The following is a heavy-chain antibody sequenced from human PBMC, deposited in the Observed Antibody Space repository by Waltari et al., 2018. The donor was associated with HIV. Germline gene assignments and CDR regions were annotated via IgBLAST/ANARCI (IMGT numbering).Heavy chain of an antibody. V-gene: IGHV3-9*01. CDR2: ISWNSGSI. Sequence: EVQLVESGGGLVQPGRSLRLSCAASGFTFDDYAMHWVRQAPGKGLEWVSGISWNSGSIGYADSVKGRFTISRDNAKNSLYLQMNSLRAEDTALYYCAKDPGEGYFDYWGQEPWSPSPQ. CDR3: AKDPGEGYFDY. J-gene: IGHJ4*01. CDR1: GFTFDDYA.